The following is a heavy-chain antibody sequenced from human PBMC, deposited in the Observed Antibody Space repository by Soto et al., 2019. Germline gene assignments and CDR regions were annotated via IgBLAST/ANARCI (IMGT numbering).Heavy chain of an antibody. CDR2: IKSKTDGGTT. J-gene: IGHJ6*02. D-gene: IGHD3-22*01. CDR3: TTDDYYDSSGYPYYYYYGMDV. V-gene: IGHV3-15*01. CDR1: GFTFSNAW. Sequence: EVQLVESGGGLVKPGGSLRLSCAASGFTFSNAWMSWVRQAPGKGLEWVGRIKSKTDGGTTDYAAPVKGRFTISRDDSKNTLYQQMNSLKTEDTAVYYCTTDDYYDSSGYPYYYYYGMDVWGQGTTVTVSS.